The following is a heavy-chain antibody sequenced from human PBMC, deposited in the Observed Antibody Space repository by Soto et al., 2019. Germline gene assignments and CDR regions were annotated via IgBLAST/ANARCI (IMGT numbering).Heavy chain of an antibody. CDR1: GGSFSGYY. J-gene: IGHJ4*02. CDR3: ARALGALTVTPGNYFDY. D-gene: IGHD4-17*01. V-gene: IGHV4-34*01. CDR2: INHSGST. Sequence: SETLSLTCAVYGGSFSGYYWSWIRQPPGKGLEWIGEINHSGSTNYNPSLKSRVTISVDTSKNQFSLKLSSGTAADTAVYYCARALGALTVTPGNYFDYWGQGTLVTVSS.